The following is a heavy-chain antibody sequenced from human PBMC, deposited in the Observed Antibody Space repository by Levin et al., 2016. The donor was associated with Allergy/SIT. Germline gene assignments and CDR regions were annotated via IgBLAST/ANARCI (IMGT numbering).Heavy chain of an antibody. CDR1: GFTFSSYE. Sequence: GGSLRLSCAASGFTFSSYEMNWVRQAPGKGLEWVSYISSSGSTIYYADSVKGRFTISRDNAKNSLYLQMNSLRAEDTAVYYCARDPPPHIVVVVGHAFDIWGQGTMVTVSS. CDR2: ISSSGSTI. CDR3: ARDPPPHIVVVVGHAFDI. J-gene: IGHJ3*02. V-gene: IGHV3-48*03. D-gene: IGHD2-15*01.